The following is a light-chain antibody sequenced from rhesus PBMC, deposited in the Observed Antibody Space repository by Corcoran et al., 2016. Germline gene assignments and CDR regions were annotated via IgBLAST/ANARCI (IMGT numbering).Light chain of an antibody. J-gene: IGKJ4*01. CDR1: QSISSW. Sequence: DIQMTQSPSSLSASVGDTVTITCRASQSISSWLDWYQQKPGKAPKLLIYKASSLQSGVPSRFSGSGSGTDFTLTISSLQPEDFAIYYCLQYSRSLTFGGGTKVEIK. CDR2: KAS. CDR3: LQYSRSLT. V-gene: IGKV1-22*01.